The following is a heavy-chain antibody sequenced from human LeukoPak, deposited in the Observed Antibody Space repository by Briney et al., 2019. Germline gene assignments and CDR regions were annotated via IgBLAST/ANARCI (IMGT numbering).Heavy chain of an antibody. Sequence: GGSLRLSCAASGFIFNSFEMNWVRQAPGKGLEWVAYIGGSHDTIFYADSVKGRFTISRDNAKNSLYLQMNSLRAEETAVYYCGRVREDMIRGLFDYWGQGILVTVSS. CDR3: GRVREDMIRGLFDY. D-gene: IGHD3-16*01. V-gene: IGHV3-48*03. J-gene: IGHJ4*02. CDR2: IGGSHDTI. CDR1: GFIFNSFE.